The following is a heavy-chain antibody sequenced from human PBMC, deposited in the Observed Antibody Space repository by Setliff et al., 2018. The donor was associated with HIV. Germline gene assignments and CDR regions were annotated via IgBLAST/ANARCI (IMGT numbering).Heavy chain of an antibody. D-gene: IGHD3-16*02. CDR3: ARGYPVSYYYYMDV. CDR2: IYYSGST. J-gene: IGHJ6*03. V-gene: IGHV4-31*03. Sequence: PSETLSLTCTVSGYSITNNNYWSWIRQQPGKGLEWIGYIYYSGSTYYNPSLKSRVTISVDTSKNQFSLKLSSVTAADTAVYYCARGYPVSYYYYMDVWGKGTTVTVSS. CDR1: GYSITNNNY.